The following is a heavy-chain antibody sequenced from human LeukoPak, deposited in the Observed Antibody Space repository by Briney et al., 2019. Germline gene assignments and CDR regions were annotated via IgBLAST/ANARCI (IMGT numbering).Heavy chain of an antibody. CDR3: ARDPTTVVTLDAFDI. CDR2: ISSSSSYI. V-gene: IGHV3-21*01. Sequence: GSLRLSCAASGFTFSSYSMNWVRQAPGKGLEWVSSISSSSSYIYYADSVKGRFTISRDNAKNSLYLQMNSLRAEDTAVYYCARDPTTVVTLDAFDIWGQGTMVTVSS. J-gene: IGHJ3*02. CDR1: GFTFSSYS. D-gene: IGHD4-23*01.